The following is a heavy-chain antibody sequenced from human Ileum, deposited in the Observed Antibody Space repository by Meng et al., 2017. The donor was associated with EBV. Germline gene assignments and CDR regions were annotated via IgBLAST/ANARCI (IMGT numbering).Heavy chain of an antibody. Sequence: VELQESGPGTGKPSGTLSLTCTVSGDSISSNSWWNWVRRPPGKGLEWIGDIYHSGDSNYNPSLKSRVTISLDNSNNQFSLTLSSVTAADTAVYYCARDPIPVPGRNFDYWGQGTLVTVSS. CDR3: ARDPIPVPGRNFDY. CDR1: GDSISSNSW. V-gene: IGHV4-4*02. CDR2: IYHSGDS. D-gene: IGHD6-19*01. J-gene: IGHJ4*02.